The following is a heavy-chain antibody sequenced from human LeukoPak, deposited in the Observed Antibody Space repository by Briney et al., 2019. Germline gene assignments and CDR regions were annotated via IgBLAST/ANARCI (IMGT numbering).Heavy chain of an antibody. V-gene: IGHV3-23*01. CDR3: AKDSRPAGYNSQVRYFDY. J-gene: IGHJ4*02. CDR1: GFTFSSYG. Sequence: GGSLRLPCAASGFTFSSYGMSWVRQAPGKGREGVSHFSGRGGSTYYADSVRGRFTISRDNSKNTLYLQMNSLRAEDTAVYYCAKDSRPAGYNSQVRYFDYWGQGTLVTVFS. D-gene: IGHD5-24*01. CDR2: FSGRGGST.